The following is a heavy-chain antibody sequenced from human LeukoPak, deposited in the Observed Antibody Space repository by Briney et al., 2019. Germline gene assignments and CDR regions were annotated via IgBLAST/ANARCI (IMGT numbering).Heavy chain of an antibody. CDR3: ARRYSDSWYVFDY. J-gene: IGHJ4*02. V-gene: IGHV5-51*01. CDR1: GYSFTSYW. D-gene: IGHD6-13*01. Sequence: GASLQISCEGSGYSFTSYWIGWVRQLPGKGLEWMGIIYPGDSATRNSPSFQGQVTISADKSISAAYLQWSSLKASDTAMYYCARRYSDSWYVFDYWGQGTLVIVSS. CDR2: IYPGDSAT.